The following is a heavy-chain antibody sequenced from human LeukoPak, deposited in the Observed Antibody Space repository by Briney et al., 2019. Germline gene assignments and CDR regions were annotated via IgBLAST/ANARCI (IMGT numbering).Heavy chain of an antibody. CDR3: SREVNDSSGYYYDY. V-gene: IGHV1-2*06. Sequence: ASVKVSCKASGYTFTGYYMHWVRQAPGQGLEWMGRINPNSGGTNYAQKFQGRVTMTRDTSISTAYMELSRLRSDDTAVYYCSREVNDSSGYYYDYWGQGTLVTVSS. CDR1: GYTFTGYY. D-gene: IGHD3-22*01. J-gene: IGHJ4*02. CDR2: INPNSGGT.